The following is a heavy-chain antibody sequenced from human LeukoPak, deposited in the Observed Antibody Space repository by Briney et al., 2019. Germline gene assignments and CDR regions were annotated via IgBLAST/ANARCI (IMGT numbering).Heavy chain of an antibody. V-gene: IGHV3-23*01. J-gene: IGHJ4*02. Sequence: GGSLRLSCAASGFTFRNFAMAWVRQAPGKRLEWVSSTGDATGYTESVKGRFTISRDNSKGTVWLQMNSLRAEDTAIYYCAKSDSGSDGCKLYNYWAQGTQVTVSS. CDR1: GFTFRNFA. D-gene: IGHD5-24*01. CDR3: AKSDSGSDGCKLYNY. CDR2: TGDAT.